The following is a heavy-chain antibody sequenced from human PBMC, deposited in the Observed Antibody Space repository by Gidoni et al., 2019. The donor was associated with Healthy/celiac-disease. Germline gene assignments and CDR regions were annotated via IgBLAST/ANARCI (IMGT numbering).Heavy chain of an antibody. V-gene: IGHV4-34*01. CDR2: INHSGST. Sequence: QVQLQQWGAGLLKPSETLSLTCAVYGGSFSGYYWSWIRQPPGKGLEWIGKINHSGSTNYNPSLKSRVTISVDTSKNQFSLKLSSVTAADTAVYYCARVRGYSYGSDYWGQGTLVTVSS. D-gene: IGHD5-18*01. CDR1: GGSFSGYY. J-gene: IGHJ4*02. CDR3: ARVRGYSYGSDY.